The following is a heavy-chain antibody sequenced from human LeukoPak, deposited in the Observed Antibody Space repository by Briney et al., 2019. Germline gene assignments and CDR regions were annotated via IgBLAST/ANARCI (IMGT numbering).Heavy chain of an antibody. Sequence: GGSLRLSCAASGFTFSNHGMHWVRQAPGKGPEWVALIWYDGSNKYYGDSVKGRFTISRDNSKNSVYLQMNSLRAEDTGVYYCARDRLEAVTDDDYFDYWGQGTLVTVSS. CDR1: GFTFSNHG. CDR2: IWYDGSNK. V-gene: IGHV3-33*01. CDR3: ARDRLEAVTDDDYFDY. D-gene: IGHD2-21*02. J-gene: IGHJ4*02.